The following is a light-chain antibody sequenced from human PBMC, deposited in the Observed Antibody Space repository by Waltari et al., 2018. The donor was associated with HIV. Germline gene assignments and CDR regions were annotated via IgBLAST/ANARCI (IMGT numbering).Light chain of an antibody. CDR1: SSDVGSYNL. V-gene: IGLV2-23*02. CDR2: EVT. J-gene: IGLJ2*01. Sequence: QSALTQPASVSGSPGQSITISCTGPSSDVGSYNLVSWYQHHPGKAPKLMIYEVTKRPSGVSNRFSGSKSGNTASLTISGLQAEDEADYYCSSYAGSVVFGGGTKLTVL. CDR3: SSYAGSVV.